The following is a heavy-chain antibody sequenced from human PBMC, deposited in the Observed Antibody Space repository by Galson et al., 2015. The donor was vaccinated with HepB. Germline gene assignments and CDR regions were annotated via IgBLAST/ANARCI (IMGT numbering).Heavy chain of an antibody. CDR1: GFTLSDYY. CDR3: ARDYYGSGSYYFDY. V-gene: IGHV3-11*06. Sequence: SLRLSCAASGFTLSDYYMSWIRQAPGKGLEWVSYIGSSSSYTNYADSVKGRFTISRDNAKNSLYLQMNSLRAEDTAVYYCARDYYGSGSYYFDYWGQGTLVTVSS. CDR2: IGSSSSYT. J-gene: IGHJ4*02. D-gene: IGHD3-10*01.